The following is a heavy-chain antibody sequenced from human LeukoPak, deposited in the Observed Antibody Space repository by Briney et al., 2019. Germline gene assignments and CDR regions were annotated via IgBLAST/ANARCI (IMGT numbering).Heavy chain of an antibody. CDR2: IKTKTAGGTI. Sequence: GGSLRLSCAASGFTFSNAWMNWVRQAPGKGLEWVGRIKTKTAGGTIDYAAPVKGRFTISRDDSKTMLYLQMNSLKTEDTAVYFCTTDYYDSSGYVSWGQGTLVTVSS. CDR3: TTDYYDSSGYVS. J-gene: IGHJ5*02. CDR1: GFTFSNAW. V-gene: IGHV3-15*07. D-gene: IGHD3-22*01.